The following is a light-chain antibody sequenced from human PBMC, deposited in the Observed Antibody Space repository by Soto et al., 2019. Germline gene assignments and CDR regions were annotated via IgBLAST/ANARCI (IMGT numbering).Light chain of an antibody. V-gene: IGKV3-20*01. J-gene: IGKJ1*01. Sequence: EIVMTQSPVTLSVSPGERVTLSCRASQSVSSNLAWYQQKPGQAPSLLIYGAFTRATGIPDRVNGRGSGTDFTLTISRLEPEDFVVYYCQQHGSSPTFGQGTKVDIK. CDR1: QSVSSN. CDR3: QQHGSSPT. CDR2: GAF.